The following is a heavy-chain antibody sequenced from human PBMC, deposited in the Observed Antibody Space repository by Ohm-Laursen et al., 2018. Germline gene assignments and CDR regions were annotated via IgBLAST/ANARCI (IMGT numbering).Heavy chain of an antibody. J-gene: IGHJ4*02. D-gene: IGHD5-18*01. Sequence: SLRLSCAASGFTFSSYAMSWVRQAPGKGLEWVSAISGSGGSTYYADSVKGRFTISRDNSKNTLYLQMNSLRAEDTAVYYCAKLMAMVVGPICDYWGQGTLVTVSS. CDR3: AKLMAMVVGPICDY. V-gene: IGHV3-23*01. CDR2: ISGSGGST. CDR1: GFTFSSYA.